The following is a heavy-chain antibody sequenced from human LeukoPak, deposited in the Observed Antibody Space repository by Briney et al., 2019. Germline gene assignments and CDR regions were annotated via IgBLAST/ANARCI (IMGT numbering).Heavy chain of an antibody. J-gene: IGHJ6*02. V-gene: IGHV3-7*05. Sequence: PGGSLRLSCAASGFTFSNYWMNWVRQAPGKGLEWVANINQDESEKYYVDSVKGRFTISRDNAKNSLYLQMNSLRAEDTAVYYCARVRVSSYYGMDIWGQGTTVTVSS. CDR1: GFTFSNYW. D-gene: IGHD2/OR15-2a*01. CDR3: ARVRVSSYYGMDI. CDR2: INQDESEK.